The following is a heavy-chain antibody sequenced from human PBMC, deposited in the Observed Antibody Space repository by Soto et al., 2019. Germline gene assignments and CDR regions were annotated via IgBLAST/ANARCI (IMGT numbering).Heavy chain of an antibody. V-gene: IGHV5-51*01. D-gene: IGHD2-2*01. J-gene: IGHJ6*02. Sequence: GESLKISCKGSGYSFTSYWIGWVRQMPGKGLEWMGIIYPGDPDTRYSPSFQGQVTISADKSISTAYLQWSSLKASDTAMYYCARHYCSSTTCYLVYYYCYGMDVWGQGTMVTVSS. CDR3: ARHYCSSTTCYLVYYYCYGMDV. CDR1: GYSFTSYW. CDR2: IYPGDPDT.